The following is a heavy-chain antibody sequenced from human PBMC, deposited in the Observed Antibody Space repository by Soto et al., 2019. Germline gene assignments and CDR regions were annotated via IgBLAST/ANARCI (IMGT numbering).Heavy chain of an antibody. D-gene: IGHD4-4*01. Sequence: ASVKVSCKASGYTFTGYYMHGLRQAPGQGLEWMGWINPTSGGTNYAQKFQGRVTMTRDTSISTAYMELGRLRSDDTAVYYCARERRGSNSGWFDPWGQGTLVTVSS. CDR2: INPTSGGT. CDR1: GYTFTGYY. CDR3: ARERRGSNSGWFDP. J-gene: IGHJ5*02. V-gene: IGHV1-2*02.